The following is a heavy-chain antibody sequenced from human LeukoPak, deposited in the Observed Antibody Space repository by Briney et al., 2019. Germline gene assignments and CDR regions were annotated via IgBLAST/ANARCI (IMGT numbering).Heavy chain of an antibody. CDR1: GYTFTSYG. J-gene: IGHJ6*02. D-gene: IGHD3-3*01. V-gene: IGHV1-18*01. CDR3: ARAPTYDFWSGYWHYYGMDV. CDR2: ISAYNGNT. Sequence: ASVKVSCKASGYTFTSYGISWVRQAPGQGLEWMGWISAYNGNTNYAQKLPGRVTMTTDTSTSTAYMELRSLRSDDTAVYYCARAPTYDFWSGYWHYYGMDVWGQGTTVTVSS.